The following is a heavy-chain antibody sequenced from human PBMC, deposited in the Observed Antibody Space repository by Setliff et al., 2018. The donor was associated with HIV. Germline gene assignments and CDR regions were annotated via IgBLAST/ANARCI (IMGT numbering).Heavy chain of an antibody. J-gene: IGHJ4*02. D-gene: IGHD2-15*01. CDR1: GFTFDDYA. Sequence: PGGSLRLSCAASGFTFDDYAMRWGRQAPGKGLEWVSGINWNSGTIAYADSVRGRFTISRDNSKNSVYLQMNGLRVEDTAVYYCARLRINDYWGQGTPVTVSS. CDR2: INWNSGTI. CDR3: ARLRINDY. V-gene: IGHV3-9*01.